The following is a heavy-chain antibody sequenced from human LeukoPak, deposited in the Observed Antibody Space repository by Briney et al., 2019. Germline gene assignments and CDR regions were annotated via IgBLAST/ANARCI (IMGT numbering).Heavy chain of an antibody. CDR1: GGSISNGSYY. Sequence: PSQTLSLTCTVSGGSISNGSYYWSWIRQPAGKGRECPGRIYTSGSTNSNPSLKGRVTISVDTPKNQFSLQLSSVTAADTGVYYCARGGYDDSSGYYWDWGQGTLVTVSS. V-gene: IGHV4-61*02. D-gene: IGHD3-22*01. J-gene: IGHJ4*02. CDR2: IYTSGST. CDR3: ARGGYDDSSGYYWD.